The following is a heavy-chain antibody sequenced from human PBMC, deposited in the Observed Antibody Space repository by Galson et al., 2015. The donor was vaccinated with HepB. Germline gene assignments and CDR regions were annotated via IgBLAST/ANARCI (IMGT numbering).Heavy chain of an antibody. J-gene: IGHJ4*02. CDR3: SKVGREGSMIVVVRTLDY. V-gene: IGHV3-23*01. D-gene: IGHD3-22*01. Sequence: SLRLSCAASGFTFSSYAMSWVRQAPGKGLEWVSAISGSGGSPYYADSVKGRFTISRENPKNTLKLQMNSLRSEDTAVYYCSKVGREGSMIVVVRTLDYWCQGTLVTVSS. CDR1: GFTFSSYA. CDR2: ISGSGGSP.